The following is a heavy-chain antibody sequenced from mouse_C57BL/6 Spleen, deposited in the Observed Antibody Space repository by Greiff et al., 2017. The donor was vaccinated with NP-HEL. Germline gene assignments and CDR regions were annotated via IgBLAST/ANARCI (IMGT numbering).Heavy chain of an antibody. CDR3: ARSGSGLYYFDY. CDR2: INPNNGGT. J-gene: IGHJ2*01. CDR1: GYTFTDYY. Sequence: EVKLQQSGPELVKPGASVKISCKASGYTFTDYYMNWVKQSHGKSLEWIGDINPNNGGTSYNQKFKGKATLTVDKSSSTAYMELRSLTSEDSAVYYCARSGSGLYYFDYWGQGTTLTVSS. V-gene: IGHV1-26*01. D-gene: IGHD3-2*02.